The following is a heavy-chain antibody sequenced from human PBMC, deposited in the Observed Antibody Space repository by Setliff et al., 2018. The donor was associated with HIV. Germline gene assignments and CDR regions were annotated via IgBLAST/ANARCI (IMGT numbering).Heavy chain of an antibody. CDR2: IYYTGFA. CDR3: AREGRGDPAVATTRIDY. J-gene: IGHJ4*02. CDR1: GASLSSGSYF. V-gene: IGHV4-39*02. D-gene: IGHD1-1*01. Sequence: LSLPCSVSGASLSSGSYFWGWICQTPGKGLEWIGNIYYTGFAYYNPSLKSRVTISLDTSKTHFYLNLTSVTDADTAVYFCAREGRGDPAVATTRIDYWGQGKLVTVSS.